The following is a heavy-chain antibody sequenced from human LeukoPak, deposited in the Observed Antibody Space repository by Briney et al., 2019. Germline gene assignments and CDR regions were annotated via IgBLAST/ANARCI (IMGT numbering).Heavy chain of an antibody. J-gene: IGHJ1*01. D-gene: IGHD6-19*01. Sequence: PSETLSLTCTVSGGSISSYYWSWIRQPPGKGLEWIGYIYYSGSTNYNPSLKSRVTISVDTSKNQFSLKLSSVTAADTAVYYCAIQHRAVAGHDNRLGYFQHWGQGTLVTVSS. V-gene: IGHV4-59*01. CDR1: GGSISSYY. CDR3: AIQHRAVAGHDNRLGYFQH. CDR2: IYYSGST.